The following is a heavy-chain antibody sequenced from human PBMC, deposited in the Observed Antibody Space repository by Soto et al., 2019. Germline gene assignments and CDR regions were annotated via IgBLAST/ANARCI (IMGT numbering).Heavy chain of an antibody. CDR2: ISSSSSYT. J-gene: IGHJ4*02. CDR1: GFIFSDCY. Sequence: GGSLRLSCVASGFIFSDCYMSWIRQAPGKGLEWVSHISSSSSYTNYADSVKGRFTISRDNAKNSLYLQMNSLRAEDTAVYYCAISMSYSSGWRFDYWGQGTLVTVSS. V-gene: IGHV3-11*06. D-gene: IGHD6-19*01. CDR3: AISMSYSSGWRFDY.